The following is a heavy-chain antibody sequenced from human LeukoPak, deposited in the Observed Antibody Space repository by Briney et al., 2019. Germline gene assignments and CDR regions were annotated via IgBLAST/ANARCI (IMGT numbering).Heavy chain of an antibody. J-gene: IGHJ4*02. D-gene: IGHD6-13*01. Sequence: ASVKVSCKASGYTFTGYYMHWVRQAPGQGLEWMGWITPNSGDTNYAQKFQGRVTMTRDTSITTAYMELSSLRSDDTAVYYCVRAPSNSWFAYWGQGTLVTVSS. CDR2: ITPNSGDT. V-gene: IGHV1-2*02. CDR3: VRAPSNSWFAY. CDR1: GYTFTGYY.